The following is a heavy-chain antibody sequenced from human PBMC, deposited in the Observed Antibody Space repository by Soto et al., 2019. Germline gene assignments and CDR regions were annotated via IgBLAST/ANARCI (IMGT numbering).Heavy chain of an antibody. V-gene: IGHV3-15*07. J-gene: IGHJ3*02. CDR3: TSCRGYCTGLVAYDI. Sequence: PGGFLRLSCTASGFTFANAFMNWVRQAPGKGLEWIGRIRTKTYGEAVDYAAPVKGRFTISRDDSKDTMYLQMNSLKTEDTGVYYCTSCRGYCTGLVAYDIWGQGTMVTVSS. D-gene: IGHD2-8*02. CDR2: IRTKTYGEAV. CDR1: GFTFANAF.